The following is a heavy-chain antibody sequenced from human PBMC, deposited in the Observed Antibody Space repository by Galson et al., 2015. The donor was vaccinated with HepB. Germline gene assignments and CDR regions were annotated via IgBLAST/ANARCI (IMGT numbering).Heavy chain of an antibody. Sequence: TLSLTCTVSGGSISSGSYYWSWIRQPAGKGLEWIGRIYTSESTNYNPSLKSRVTMSVDTSKNQFSLKLSSVTAADTAVYYCARGDGDCSSTSCPSVWFDPWGQGTLVTVSS. J-gene: IGHJ5*02. CDR3: ARGDGDCSSTSCPSVWFDP. CDR2: IYTSEST. V-gene: IGHV4-61*02. CDR1: GGSISSGSYY. D-gene: IGHD2-2*01.